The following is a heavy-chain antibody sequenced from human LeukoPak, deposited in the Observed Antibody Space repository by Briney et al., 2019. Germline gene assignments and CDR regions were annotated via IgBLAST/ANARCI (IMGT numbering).Heavy chain of an antibody. D-gene: IGHD3-9*01. V-gene: IGHV3-7*04. CDR2: INDDGSEK. CDR3: ARGLIYFEV. J-gene: IGHJ4*02. Sequence: GGSLRLSCAASGFTFSTYWMTWVRQAPGRGLEWVANINDDGSEKSYEDSVKGRFTISRDNANNAVYLQLDTLRVEDTAVYYCARGLIYFEVWGQGTLVSVSS. CDR1: GFTFSTYW.